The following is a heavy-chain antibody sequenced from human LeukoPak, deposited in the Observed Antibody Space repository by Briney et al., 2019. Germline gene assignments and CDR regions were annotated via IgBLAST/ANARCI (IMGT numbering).Heavy chain of an antibody. CDR3: ARDKLYYYGSGRPRRGWFDP. CDR2: INHSGST. J-gene: IGHJ5*02. V-gene: IGHV4-34*01. D-gene: IGHD3-10*01. Sequence: SETLSLTCAVYGGSFSGYYWSWIRQPPGKGLEWIGEINHSGSTNYNPSLKSRVTISVDTSKNQFSLKLSSVIAADTAVYYCARDKLYYYGSGRPRRGWFDPWGQGTLVTVSS. CDR1: GGSFSGYY.